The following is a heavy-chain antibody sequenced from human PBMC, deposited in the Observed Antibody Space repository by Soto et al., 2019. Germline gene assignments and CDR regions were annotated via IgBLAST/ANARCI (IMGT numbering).Heavy chain of an antibody. CDR2: IVPMFGTS. CDR3: NRGSEYDFWSGYL. V-gene: IGHV1-69*06. Sequence: QERLVQSGAEVRKPGSSGKVSCKVTGGTSTRYAINWVRQAPGQGLEWMGGIVPMFGTSKYAQKFQGRVTITADTSPNIAYMELRSLRSEDTAVYYCNRGSEYDFWSGYLWGQGTLVSVSS. CDR1: GGTSTRYA. D-gene: IGHD3-3*01. J-gene: IGHJ4*02.